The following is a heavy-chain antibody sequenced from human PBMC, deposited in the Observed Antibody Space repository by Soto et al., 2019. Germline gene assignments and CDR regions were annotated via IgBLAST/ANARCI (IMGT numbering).Heavy chain of an antibody. J-gene: IGHJ4*02. V-gene: IGHV3-74*01. Sequence: EVHLVESGGDLVQPGGSLRLSCTTAGFNFSSYWVNWVRQAPGKGVEWVSRIKSDGTTTDYADSVKGRFTISRDNGKRTVYLEMNSLRVDDTAVYYCTRNAGGRFYGGFDNWGQGTLVIVSS. D-gene: IGHD1-26*01. CDR1: GFNFSSYW. CDR2: IKSDGTTT. CDR3: TRNAGGRFYGGFDN.